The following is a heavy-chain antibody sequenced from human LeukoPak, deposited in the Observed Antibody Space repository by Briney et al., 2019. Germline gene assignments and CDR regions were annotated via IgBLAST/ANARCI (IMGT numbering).Heavy chain of an antibody. D-gene: IGHD3-16*01. CDR2: IRRSGAGT. Sequence: GGSLRLSCAASGFTFSSHPMRWVRQAPGKGLEWVSSIRRSGAGTYYVDSVKGRFTISKDNSRNTLYLQMNSLRAEDTAAYYCAKVGDSPARGMDIWGQGSAVWGQGTTVTVSS. CDR3: AKVGDSPARGMDIWGQGSAV. J-gene: IGHJ6*02. V-gene: IGHV3-23*01. CDR1: GFTFSSHP.